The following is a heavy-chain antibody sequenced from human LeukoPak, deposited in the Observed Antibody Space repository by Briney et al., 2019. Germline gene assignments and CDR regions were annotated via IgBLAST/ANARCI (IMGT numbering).Heavy chain of an antibody. Sequence: PSETLSLTCTVSGGSISSSSYYWGWIRQPPGKGLEWIGSIYYSGSTYYNPSLKSRVTISVDTSKNQFSLKLSSVTAADTAVYYCARESGRIGLGCYWGQGTLVTVSS. CDR3: ARESGRIGLGCY. J-gene: IGHJ4*02. CDR2: IYYSGST. D-gene: IGHD3-10*01. V-gene: IGHV4-39*02. CDR1: GGSISSSSYY.